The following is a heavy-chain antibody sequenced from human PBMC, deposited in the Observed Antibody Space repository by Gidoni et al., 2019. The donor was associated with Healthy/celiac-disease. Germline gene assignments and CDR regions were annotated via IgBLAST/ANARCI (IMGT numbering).Heavy chain of an antibody. J-gene: IGHJ4*02. CDR3: ARQGIAAAGTVDY. D-gene: IGHD6-13*01. CDR1: GSSVTSYW. V-gene: IGHV5-10-1*03. Sequence: EVQLVQSGAEVKKPGESLRISCRGAGSSVTSYWIRWVRQMPGKGLEWMGRIDPRDSYTNYSPSFQGHVTISADKSISTAYLQWSSLKASDTAMYYCARQGIAAAGTVDYWGQGTLVTVSS. CDR2: IDPRDSYT.